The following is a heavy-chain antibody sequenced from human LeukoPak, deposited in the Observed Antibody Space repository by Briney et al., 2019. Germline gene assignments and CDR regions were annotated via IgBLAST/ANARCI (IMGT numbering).Heavy chain of an antibody. CDR1: GYSISSGYY. J-gene: IGHJ4*02. D-gene: IGHD3-9*01. CDR2: IYTSGST. CDR3: ARESGILTGYYLGY. Sequence: PSETLSLTCTVSGYSISSGYYWGWIRQPAGKGLEWIGRIYTSGSTNYNPSLKSRVTMSVDTSKNQFSLKLSSVTAADTAVYYCARESGILTGYYLGYWGQGTLVTVSS. V-gene: IGHV4-4*07.